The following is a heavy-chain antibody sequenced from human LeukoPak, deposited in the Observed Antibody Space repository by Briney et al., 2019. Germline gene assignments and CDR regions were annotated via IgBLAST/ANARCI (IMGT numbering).Heavy chain of an antibody. CDR1: GYSFTSYW. D-gene: IGHD5-12*01. J-gene: IGHJ4*02. CDR3: ARSPKNVAYNSGLDYFDF. CDR2: IYPGDSDT. Sequence: GESLKISRKGSGYSFTSYWIGWVRQMPGKGLEWMGIIYPGDSDTRYSPSFQGQVTISADKSISTAYLQWSSLKASDTAMFYCARSPKNVAYNSGLDYFDFWGQGTLVTVSS. V-gene: IGHV5-51*01.